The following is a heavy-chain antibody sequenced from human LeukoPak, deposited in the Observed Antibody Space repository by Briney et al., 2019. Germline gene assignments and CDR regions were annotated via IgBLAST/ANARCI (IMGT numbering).Heavy chain of an antibody. V-gene: IGHV4-59*12. Sequence: SETLSLTCTVSGGSISTYFWSWIRQPPGRGLEWIWRIYYSGRTNYNPPLKSRVTISVDTSKNQFSLKLSSVTAADTAVYYCARDTYYYDSGGYDDAFDIWGPGTTVTVSS. CDR2: IYYSGRT. CDR3: ARDTYYYDSGGYDDAFDI. J-gene: IGHJ3*02. D-gene: IGHD3-22*01. CDR1: GGSISTYF.